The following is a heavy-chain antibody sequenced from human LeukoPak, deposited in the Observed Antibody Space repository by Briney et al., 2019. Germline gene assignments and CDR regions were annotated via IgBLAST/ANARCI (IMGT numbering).Heavy chain of an antibody. Sequence: ASVKVSCKASGYTFTSYDINWVRQATGQGLEWMGWMNPNSGNTGYAQKFQGRVTMTRNTSISTAYMELSSLRSEDTAVYYCERGVWGYYYDSSGYYWFDYWGQGTLVTVSS. D-gene: IGHD3-22*01. CDR3: ERGVWGYYYDSSGYYWFDY. CDR1: GYTFTSYD. V-gene: IGHV1-8*01. J-gene: IGHJ4*02. CDR2: MNPNSGNT.